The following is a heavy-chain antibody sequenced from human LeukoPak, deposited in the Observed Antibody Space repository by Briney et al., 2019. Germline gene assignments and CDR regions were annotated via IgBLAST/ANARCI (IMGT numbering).Heavy chain of an antibody. V-gene: IGHV3-49*03. D-gene: IGHD6-13*01. J-gene: IGHJ4*02. Sequence: HPGGSLRLSCTASGFTFGDYAMSWFRQAPGKGLEWVGFIRSKAYGGTTEYAASVKGRFTISRDDSKSIAYLQMNSLKTEDTAVYYCTVGWEQQLVTSSDYWGQGTLVTVSS. CDR1: GFTFGDYA. CDR3: TVGWEQQLVTSSDY. CDR2: IRSKAYGGTT.